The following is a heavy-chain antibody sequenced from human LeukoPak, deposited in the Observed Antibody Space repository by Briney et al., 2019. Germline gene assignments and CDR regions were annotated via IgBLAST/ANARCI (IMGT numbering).Heavy chain of an antibody. J-gene: IGHJ4*02. CDR1: GYSFTSYW. V-gene: IGHV5-51*01. CDR3: ARGPITGTTGVDY. Sequence: GESLKISCKGSGYSFTSYWIGWVRQMPGKGLEWMGIIYPGDSDARYSPSFQGQVTISADKSISTAYLQWGSLKASDTAMYYCARGPITGTTGVDYWGQGTLVTVSS. CDR2: IYPGDSDA. D-gene: IGHD1-7*01.